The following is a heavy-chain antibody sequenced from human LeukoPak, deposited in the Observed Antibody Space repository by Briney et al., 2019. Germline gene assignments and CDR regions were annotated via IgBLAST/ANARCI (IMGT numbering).Heavy chain of an antibody. Sequence: GGSLRLSCAASGFTFSSYSMNWVRQAPGKGLEWVAFIRYDGSNKYYADSVKGRFTISRDNSKNTLYLQMNSLKPEDTAVYYCAKVKAGNDAFDIWGQGTMVTVSS. CDR2: IRYDGSNK. J-gene: IGHJ3*02. CDR3: AKVKAGNDAFDI. CDR1: GFTFSSYS. D-gene: IGHD6-13*01. V-gene: IGHV3-30*02.